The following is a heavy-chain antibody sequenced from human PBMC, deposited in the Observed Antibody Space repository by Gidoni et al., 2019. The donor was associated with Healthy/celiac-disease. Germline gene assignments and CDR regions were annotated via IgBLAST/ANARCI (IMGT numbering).Heavy chain of an antibody. Sequence: EVQLVESGGGLVQPGGSLRLSCAASGFTFSSYAMSWVRQAPGKGLEWVSAISGSGGSTYYADSVKGRFTISRDNSKNTLYLQMNSLRAEDTAVYYCAKAPQGRGSSLLRAPYYFDYWGQGTLVTVSS. CDR2: ISGSGGST. D-gene: IGHD6-6*01. V-gene: IGHV3-23*04. CDR3: AKAPQGRGSSLLRAPYYFDY. J-gene: IGHJ4*02. CDR1: GFTFSSYA.